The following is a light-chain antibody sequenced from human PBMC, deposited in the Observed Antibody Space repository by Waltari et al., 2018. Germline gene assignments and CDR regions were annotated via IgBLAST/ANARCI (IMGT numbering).Light chain of an antibody. J-gene: IGLJ2*01. CDR3: QVWDGSSDHRV. CDR2: YDR. V-gene: IGLV3-21*04. CDR1: NIGIKS. Sequence: SYVLTQPPSVSVAPGQTARISCEGNNIGIKSVHGYQQKPGQAPALVIYYDRDRPSGIPGRFSGANSGNTATLSSSRGEVGDEAAYYCQVWDGSSDHRVFGGGTKLTVL.